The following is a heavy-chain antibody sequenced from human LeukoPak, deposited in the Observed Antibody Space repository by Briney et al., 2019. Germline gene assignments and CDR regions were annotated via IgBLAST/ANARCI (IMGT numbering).Heavy chain of an antibody. J-gene: IGHJ5*02. V-gene: IGHV4-59*01. D-gene: IGHD5-24*01. Sequence: PSETLSLTCTVSGGSISSYYWNWIRQPPGKGLEWIGYIYYSGRTNYNPSLESRVTISVDTSKNQFSLNLTSVTAADTAVYYCARFTPQGYGWGGYNRFDPWGQGTLVTVSS. CDR3: ARFTPQGYGWGGYNRFDP. CDR2: IYYSGRT. CDR1: GGSISSYY.